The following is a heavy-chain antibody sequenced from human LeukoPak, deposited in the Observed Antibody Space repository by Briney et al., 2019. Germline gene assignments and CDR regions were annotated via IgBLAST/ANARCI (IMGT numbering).Heavy chain of an antibody. CDR2: IYYSGST. Sequence: SETLSLTCTVSGGSISSYYWSWIRQPPGKGLEWIGYIYYSGSTNYNPSLKSRVTISVDTSKNQFSLKLSSVTAADTAVYYCARVTWDKKFDPWGRGTLVTVSS. D-gene: IGHD7-27*01. CDR1: GGSISSYY. V-gene: IGHV4-59*01. CDR3: ARVTWDKKFDP. J-gene: IGHJ5*02.